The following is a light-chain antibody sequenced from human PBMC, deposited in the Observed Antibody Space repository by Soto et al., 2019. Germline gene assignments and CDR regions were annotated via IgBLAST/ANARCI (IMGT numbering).Light chain of an antibody. J-gene: IGKJ5*01. CDR3: QQRNYWQVT. V-gene: IGKV3-15*01. CDR1: QSVSST. CDR2: GAS. Sequence: EIVLTQSPPTLSLSPGEKAPLSCGASQSVSSTLAWYQQKPGQAPRLLIYGASTRATGIPARFSGSGSGTEFTLTISSLQSEDFAVYYCQQRNYWQVTFGQGTRL.